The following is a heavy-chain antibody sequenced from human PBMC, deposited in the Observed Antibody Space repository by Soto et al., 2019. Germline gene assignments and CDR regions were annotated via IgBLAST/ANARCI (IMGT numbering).Heavy chain of an antibody. D-gene: IGHD3-9*01. CDR1: GFTFSSYS. CDR2: ISSSSSYI. Sequence: GSLRLSCAASGFTFSSYSMNWVRQAPGKGLEWVSSISSSSSYIYYADSVKGRFTISRDNAKNSLYLQMNSLRAEDTAVYYCARDTGGYFDWFPNYYYGMDVWGQGTTVTVSS. V-gene: IGHV3-21*01. CDR3: ARDTGGYFDWFPNYYYGMDV. J-gene: IGHJ6*02.